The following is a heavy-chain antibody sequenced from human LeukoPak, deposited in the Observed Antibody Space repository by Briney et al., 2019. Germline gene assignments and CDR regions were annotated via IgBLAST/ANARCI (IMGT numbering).Heavy chain of an antibody. D-gene: IGHD5-18*01. Sequence: GGSLRLSCAASGFTFSSYAMNWVRQAPGKGLEWVSVIYSGGSTYYADSVKGRFTISRDNSKNTLYLQMNSLRAEDTAVYYCARGTDSGYSYGYYYYYYMDVWGKGTTVTVSS. CDR3: ARGTDSGYSYGYYYYYYMDV. CDR2: IYSGGST. V-gene: IGHV3-53*01. J-gene: IGHJ6*03. CDR1: GFTFSSYA.